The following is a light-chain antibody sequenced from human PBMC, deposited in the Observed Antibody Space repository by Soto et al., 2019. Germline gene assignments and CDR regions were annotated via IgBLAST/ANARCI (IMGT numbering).Light chain of an antibody. V-gene: IGKV3-20*01. J-gene: IGKJ1*01. Sequence: ETLLMQSTGTLSSSPGERATLSSSTCLSVGSSYLAWYQQKPGQSPGLLINGTSTSATGIPDRFSGSGSATDFTLTISRLEPEDFAVYYCQQYGSCPQTFGKGTKVDIK. CDR2: GTS. CDR3: QQYGSCPQT. CDR1: LSVGSSY.